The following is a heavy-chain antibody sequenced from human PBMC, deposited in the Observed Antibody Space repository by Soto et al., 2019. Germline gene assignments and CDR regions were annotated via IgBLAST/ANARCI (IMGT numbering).Heavy chain of an antibody. V-gene: IGHV1-69*01. CDR3: ARVGDSSGYYSY. D-gene: IGHD3-22*01. CDR2: IIPIFGTA. Sequence: QVQLVQSGAEVKKPGSSVTVSCKASGGTFSSYAISWVRQAPGQGLEWMGGIIPIFGTANYAQKFQGRVMITAEESTSTADMELSSLRSEDTAVDYCARVGDSSGYYSYWGQGTLVTVSS. J-gene: IGHJ4*02. CDR1: GGTFSSYA.